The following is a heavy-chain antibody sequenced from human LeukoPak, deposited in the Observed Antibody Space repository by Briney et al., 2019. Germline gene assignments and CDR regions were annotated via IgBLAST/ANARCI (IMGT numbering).Heavy chain of an antibody. V-gene: IGHV1-2*02. CDR3: ASEAEYYYDSSGFMGPSCD. Sequence: AASVKVSCKASGYTFTGYYMHWVRQAPGQGLEWMGWINPNSGGTNYAQKFQGRVTMTRDTSISTAYMELSRLRSDDTAVYYCASEAEYYYDSSGFMGPSCDWGQGTLVTVSS. CDR2: INPNSGGT. CDR1: GYTFTGYY. J-gene: IGHJ4*02. D-gene: IGHD3-22*01.